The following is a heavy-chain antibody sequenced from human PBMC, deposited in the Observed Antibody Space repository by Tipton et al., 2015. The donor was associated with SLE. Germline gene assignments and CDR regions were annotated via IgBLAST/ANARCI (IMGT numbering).Heavy chain of an antibody. CDR3: AKEGVYLLSSGSYYFDY. V-gene: IGHV3-30*02. D-gene: IGHD3-10*01. Sequence: GSLRLSCAASGFTFSSYGMHWVRQAPGKGLEWVAFIRYDGSNKYYADSVKGRFTISRDNSKNTLYLQMNSLRAEDTAVYYCAKEGVYLLSSGSYYFDYWGQGTLVTVSS. CDR2: IRYDGSNK. CDR1: GFTFSSYG. J-gene: IGHJ4*02.